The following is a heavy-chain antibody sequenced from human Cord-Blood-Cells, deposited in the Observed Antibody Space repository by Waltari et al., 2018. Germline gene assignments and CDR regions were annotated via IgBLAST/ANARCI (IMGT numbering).Heavy chain of an antibody. CDR2: IKSKTDGGTT. CDR3: TTPPSWGWGY. CDR1: GFAFSNAC. D-gene: IGHD2-2*01. V-gene: IGHV3-15*01. J-gene: IGHJ4*02. Sequence: VQLLEFGGGLVKPGGPLRLSCDPTGFAFSNACMSSARQAPGMGLEWVDRIKSKTDGGTTDYAAPVKGRFTISRDDSKNTLYLQMNSLKTEDTAVYYCTTPPSWGWGYWGQGTLVTVSS.